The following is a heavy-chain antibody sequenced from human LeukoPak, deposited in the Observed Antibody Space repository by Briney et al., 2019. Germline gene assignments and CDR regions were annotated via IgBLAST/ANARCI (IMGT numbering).Heavy chain of an antibody. Sequence: GASVKVSCKASGYTFTSYGINWVRQATGQGLEWMGWMNPNSGNTGYAQKFQGRVTMTRNTSITTAYMELSSLRSEDTAVYYCARGPGSSGNSDYWGQGTLVTVSS. D-gene: IGHD3-22*01. V-gene: IGHV1-8*02. J-gene: IGHJ4*02. CDR1: GYTFTSYG. CDR2: MNPNSGNT. CDR3: ARGPGSSGNSDY.